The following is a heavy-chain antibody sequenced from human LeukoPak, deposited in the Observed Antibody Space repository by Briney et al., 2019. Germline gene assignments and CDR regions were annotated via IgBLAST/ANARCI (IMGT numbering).Heavy chain of an antibody. V-gene: IGHV4-34*01. Sequence: SETLSLTCAVYGGSFSGYYWSWIRQPPGKGLERIGEINHSGSTNYNPSLKSRVTISVDTSKNQFSLKLSSVTAADTAVYYCARGRRIVVVPAAMRTRFYFDYWGQGTLVTVSS. J-gene: IGHJ4*02. CDR1: GGSFSGYY. CDR2: INHSGST. CDR3: ARGRRIVVVPAAMRTRFYFDY. D-gene: IGHD2-2*01.